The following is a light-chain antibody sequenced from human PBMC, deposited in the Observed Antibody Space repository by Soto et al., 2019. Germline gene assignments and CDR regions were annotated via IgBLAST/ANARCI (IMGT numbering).Light chain of an antibody. Sequence: EIVLRQSPGTLSFSPGERATLSCRASQSVTSSYLAWYQQKPGQAPRLLMYAASSRATGIPDRFSGSGSGTDFTLTISRLEAEDFAVYYCQQSSSSPITFGQGTRLEIK. CDR2: AAS. V-gene: IGKV3-20*01. CDR1: QSVTSSY. J-gene: IGKJ5*01. CDR3: QQSSSSPIT.